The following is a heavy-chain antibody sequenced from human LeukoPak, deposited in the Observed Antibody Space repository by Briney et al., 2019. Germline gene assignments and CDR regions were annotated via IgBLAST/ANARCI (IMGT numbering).Heavy chain of an antibody. CDR2: IYADGSI. J-gene: IGHJ4*02. CDR3: ARDFSGQ. Sequence: GGSLRLSCVVSGATINSNYMSWVRQAPGKGLEWVSVIYADGSIYYTDSVEGRFTISRDLSKNTLYLQMNSLRVEDTAVYYCARDFSGQWSQGTLVTVSS. CDR1: GATINSNY. V-gene: IGHV3-53*01. D-gene: IGHD2/OR15-2a*01.